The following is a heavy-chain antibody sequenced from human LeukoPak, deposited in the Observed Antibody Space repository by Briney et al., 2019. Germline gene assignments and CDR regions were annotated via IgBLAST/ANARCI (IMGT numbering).Heavy chain of an antibody. CDR1: GFTFSSYA. CDR2: ISYDGSNK. J-gene: IGHJ4*02. CDR3: ANDWRRTFNYYDSSGYGD. V-gene: IGHV3-30*18. Sequence: GGSLRLSYAASGFTFSSYAMHWVRQAPGKGLEWVAVISYDGSNKYYADSVKGRFTISRDNSKNTLYLQMNSLRAEDTAVYYCANDWRRTFNYYDSSGYGDWGQGTLVTVSS. D-gene: IGHD3-22*01.